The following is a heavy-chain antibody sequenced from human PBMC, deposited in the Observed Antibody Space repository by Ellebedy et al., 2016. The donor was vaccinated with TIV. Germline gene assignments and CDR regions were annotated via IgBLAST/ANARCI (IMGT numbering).Heavy chain of an antibody. CDR1: GLTFSGHA. CDR3: ARDPVGVGPAFDV. D-gene: IGHD4-23*01. V-gene: IGHV3-23*01. Sequence: PGGSLRLSCAASGLTFSGHAMSWVRQAPGKGLEWVSSISDSGANAYYADPVKGRFTISRDNSKDTLYLQVNSLRAEDTAVYYCARDPVGVGPAFDVWGQGTMVTVSS. J-gene: IGHJ3*01. CDR2: ISDSGANA.